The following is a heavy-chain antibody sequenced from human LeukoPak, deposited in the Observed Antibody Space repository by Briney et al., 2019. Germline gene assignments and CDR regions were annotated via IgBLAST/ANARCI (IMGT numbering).Heavy chain of an antibody. CDR1: GFTFSDYW. D-gene: IGHD2-2*01. J-gene: IGHJ4*02. CDR2: IKHDGSEK. V-gene: IGHV3-7*01. Sequence: GGSLRLSCAASGFTFSDYWMSWVRQVPGKGLECVANIKHDGSEKYYVDSVKGRFTISRDNAKNSLYLQMNSLRAEDTAVYYCARGRYCSSTSCPYFDYWGQGTLVTVSS. CDR3: ARGRYCSSTSCPYFDY.